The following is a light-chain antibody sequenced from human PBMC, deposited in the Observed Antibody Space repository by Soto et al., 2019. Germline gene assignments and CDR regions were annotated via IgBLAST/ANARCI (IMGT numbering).Light chain of an antibody. CDR2: DVS. CDR3: QQRSDWPAT. CDR1: QSVSSF. V-gene: IGKV3-11*01. Sequence: EIVLTQSPATLSLSPGKRSTLSCRARQSVSSFLAWYQQRPGQAPRLLMYDVSIRATGIPARFSGSGSGTDFTLTISSLEPEDFAVYYCQQRSDWPATFGQGTKVEIK. J-gene: IGKJ1*01.